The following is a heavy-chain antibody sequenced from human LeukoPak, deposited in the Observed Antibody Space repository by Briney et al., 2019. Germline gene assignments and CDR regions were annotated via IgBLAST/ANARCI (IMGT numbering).Heavy chain of an antibody. D-gene: IGHD4-23*01. J-gene: IGHJ4*02. CDR2: ITPIFGTA. CDR1: GGAFSSYD. Sequence: SVTVSCKTSGGAFSSYDISWLRQAPGQGLEWMGGITPIFGTANYAQKFQGRVTITAVESMSTAYMELSSLRSEDTAVYYCARGWLAETTVVTPYNYWGQGTLVTVSS. V-gene: IGHV1-69*13. CDR3: ARGWLAETTVVTPYNY.